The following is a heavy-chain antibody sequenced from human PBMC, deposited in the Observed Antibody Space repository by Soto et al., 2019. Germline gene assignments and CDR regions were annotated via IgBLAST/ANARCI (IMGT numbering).Heavy chain of an antibody. Sequence: ADTLSLTCTVSCGSLSRYYWSWIRQLPGKGLEWIGYIYYSGSTNYNPSLKSRVTISVDTSKNQFSLKLSSVTAADTAVYYCARVSRASSGWRYYFDYWGQGTLVTVSS. CDR2: IYYSGST. D-gene: IGHD6-19*01. CDR1: CGSLSRYY. CDR3: ARVSRASSGWRYYFDY. J-gene: IGHJ4*02. V-gene: IGHV4-59*01.